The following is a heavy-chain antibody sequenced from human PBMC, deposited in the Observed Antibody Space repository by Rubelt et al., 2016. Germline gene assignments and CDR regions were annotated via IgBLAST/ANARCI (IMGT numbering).Heavy chain of an antibody. CDR2: ISGSRGST. V-gene: IGHV3-23*01. J-gene: IGHJ4*02. Sequence: GKGPEWVSVISGSRGSTYYADSVKGRFTISRDNSKDTLYLQMNSLRVGDTAVYYCAKGPPFRWGQGTLVTVFS. CDR3: AKGPPFR.